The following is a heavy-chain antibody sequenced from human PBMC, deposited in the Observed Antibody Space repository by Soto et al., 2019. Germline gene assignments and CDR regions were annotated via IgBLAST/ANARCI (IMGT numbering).Heavy chain of an antibody. CDR3: ARHSKKTGDFDYYYGMDV. J-gene: IGHJ6*02. CDR2: IYYRGNT. D-gene: IGHD7-27*01. V-gene: IGHV4-59*08. Sequence: SETLSLTCSVFGGSMSPYYWSWTRQSPGKGLEWIANIYYRGNTNYNPSLESRVTISIDTSKNQFSLKLNSLTAADTAVYYCARHSKKTGDFDYYYGMDVWGQGTTVTVSS. CDR1: GGSMSPYY.